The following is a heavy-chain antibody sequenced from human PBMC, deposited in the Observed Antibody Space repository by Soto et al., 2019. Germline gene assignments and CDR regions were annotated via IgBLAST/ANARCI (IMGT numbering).Heavy chain of an antibody. D-gene: IGHD6-6*01. Sequence: QVQLVQSGAEVKKPGDSVKVSCKASGYTFTGYYMHWVRQAPGQGLEWMGWINPNSGGTNYAQKFQGWVTMTRDTSISTAYMELSRLRSYDTAVYYCARVLIHPPHYSSSSEDYFDYWGQGTLVTVSS. CDR3: ARVLIHPPHYSSSSEDYFDY. J-gene: IGHJ4*02. CDR2: INPNSGGT. V-gene: IGHV1-2*04. CDR1: GYTFTGYY.